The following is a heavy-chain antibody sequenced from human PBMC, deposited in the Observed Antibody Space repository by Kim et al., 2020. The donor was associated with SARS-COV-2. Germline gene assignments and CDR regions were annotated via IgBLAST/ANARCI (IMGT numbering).Heavy chain of an antibody. D-gene: IGHD6-19*01. V-gene: IGHV3-15*01. Sequence: YATTVNGRSRTSRDDSQNTLYLQLDSLKTEDTAVYYCTTENPSSGSDFDYWGQGTLVTVSS. J-gene: IGHJ4*02. CDR3: TTENPSSGSDFDY.